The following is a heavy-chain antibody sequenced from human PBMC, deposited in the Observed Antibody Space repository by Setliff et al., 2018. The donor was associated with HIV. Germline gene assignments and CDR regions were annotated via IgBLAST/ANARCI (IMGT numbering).Heavy chain of an antibody. CDR1: GGSMSSSSYY. J-gene: IGHJ4*02. V-gene: IGHV4-39*02. Sequence: SETLSLTCTVSGGSMSSSSYYWGWIRQTPDKGLEWIGIIYYSGATYYNPSLTSRVTISVDTSRNHFSLKLRSVTAADTAAYYCARLGYVSGGFYKTSGPYYFDYWGQGALVTVSS. CDR3: ARLGYVSGGFYKTSGPYYFDY. CDR2: IYYSGAT. D-gene: IGHD3-10*01.